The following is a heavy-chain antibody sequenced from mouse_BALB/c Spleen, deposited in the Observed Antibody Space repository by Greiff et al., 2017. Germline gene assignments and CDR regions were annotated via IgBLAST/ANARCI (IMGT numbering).Heavy chain of an antibody. CDR1: GFTFSSYG. Sequence: EVMLVESGGDLVKPGGSLKLSCAASGFTFSSYGMSWVRQTPDKRLEWVATISSGGSYTYYPDSVKGRFTISRDNAKNTLYLQMSSLKSEDTAMYYCARRFYGNYSYYAMDYWGQGTSVTVSS. CDR2: ISSGGSYT. CDR3: ARRFYGNYSYYAMDY. D-gene: IGHD2-1*01. J-gene: IGHJ4*01. V-gene: IGHV5-6*02.